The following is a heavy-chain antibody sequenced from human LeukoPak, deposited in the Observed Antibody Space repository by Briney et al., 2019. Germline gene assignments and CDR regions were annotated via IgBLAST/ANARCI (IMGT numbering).Heavy chain of an antibody. J-gene: IGHJ4*02. CDR2: MWYDGSNK. Sequence: GGSLRLSCAASGFTFSSYGMHWVRQAPGKGLECVAVMWYDGSNKYYADSVKGRFTISRDNSKNTLYLQMNSLRAEDTAVYYCARDGGGYCSGGSCYFPAPFDYWGQGTLVTVSS. CDR3: ARDGGGYCSGGSCYFPAPFDY. D-gene: IGHD2-15*01. V-gene: IGHV3-33*01. CDR1: GFTFSSYG.